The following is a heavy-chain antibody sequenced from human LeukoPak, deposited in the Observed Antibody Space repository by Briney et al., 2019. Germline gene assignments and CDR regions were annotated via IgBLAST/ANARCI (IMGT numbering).Heavy chain of an antibody. CDR2: IIPIFGTA. D-gene: IGHD6-19*01. V-gene: IGHV1-69*13. CDR1: GGTFSSYA. CDR3: ARDEGIAVANAFAI. Sequence: EASVKVSCKASGGTFSSYAISWVRQAPGQGLEWMGGIIPIFGTANYAQKFQGRVTITADESTSTAYMELSSLRSEDTAVYYCARDEGIAVANAFAIWGQGTMVTVSS. J-gene: IGHJ3*02.